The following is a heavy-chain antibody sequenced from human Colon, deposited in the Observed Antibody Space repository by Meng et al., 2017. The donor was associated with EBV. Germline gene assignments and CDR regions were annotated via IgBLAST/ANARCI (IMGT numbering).Heavy chain of an antibody. V-gene: IGHV3-23*04. CDR2: ISGSGGST. D-gene: IGHD1-7*01. CDR1: GFTFSTYT. CDR3: AKTSTGTTLGWLDP. J-gene: IGHJ5*02. Sequence: EVQLVDSGGGLVQPGGSLRLPRAASGFTFSTYTMSWVRQAPGKGLEWISSISGSGGSTYYVDSVKGRFTISRDNSRNTLYLQMNSLRAEDTALYYCAKTSTGTTLGWLDPWGQGTLVTVSS.